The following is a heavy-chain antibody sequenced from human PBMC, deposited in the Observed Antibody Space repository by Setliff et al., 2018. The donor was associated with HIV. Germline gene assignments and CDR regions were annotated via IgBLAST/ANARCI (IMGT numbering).Heavy chain of an antibody. V-gene: IGHV1-69*05. J-gene: IGHJ4*02. CDR1: GYTFSSYA. Sequence: GASVKVSCKASGYTFSSYAISWVRQAPGQGLEWMGGIIPIFGTANYAQKFQGRVTITTDESTSTAYMELSSLRSEDTAVYYCARGLWDYYDSSGYPTSYYFDYWGQGTLVTVS. CDR3: ARGLWDYYDSSGYPTSYYFDY. CDR2: IIPIFGTA. D-gene: IGHD3-22*01.